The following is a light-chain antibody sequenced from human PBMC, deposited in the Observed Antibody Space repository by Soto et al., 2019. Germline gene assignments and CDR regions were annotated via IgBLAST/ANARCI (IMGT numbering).Light chain of an antibody. CDR3: QQYNNWPPWT. CDR2: AAS. CDR1: QSISSY. Sequence: DIQMTQSPSSLSASVGDRVTITCRASQSISSYLNWYQQRPGKAPKLLIYAASSLQSGVPSRFSGSGSGTEFTLTISSLQPDDFAVYYCQQYNNWPPWTFGQGTKVDI. V-gene: IGKV1-39*01. J-gene: IGKJ1*01.